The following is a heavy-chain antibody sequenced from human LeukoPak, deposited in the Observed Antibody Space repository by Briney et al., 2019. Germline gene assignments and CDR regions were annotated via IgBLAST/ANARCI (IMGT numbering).Heavy chain of an antibody. CDR3: ARSITMVRGVIIPFDY. Sequence: SETLSLTCTVSGGSISSYYWSWIRQPPGKGLEWIGYIYYSGSTNYNPSLESRVTISVDTSKNQFSLKLSSVTAADTAVYYCARSITMVRGVIIPFDYWGQGTLVTVSS. J-gene: IGHJ4*02. CDR1: GGSISSYY. D-gene: IGHD3-10*01. CDR2: IYYSGST. V-gene: IGHV4-59*01.